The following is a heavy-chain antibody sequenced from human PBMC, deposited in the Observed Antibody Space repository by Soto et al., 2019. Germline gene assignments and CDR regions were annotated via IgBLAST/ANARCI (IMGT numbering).Heavy chain of an antibody. CDR1: GGSISSSDYY. V-gene: IGHV4-39*01. J-gene: IGHJ5*02. CDR3: ARLVYCSNGVCTPYNWFDP. D-gene: IGHD2-8*01. Sequence: SETLSLSCTVSGGSISSSDYYWGWIRQPPGKGLEWIGNIFYSGSTYYNPSLKSRVTISVDTSKNQFALKLSSVTAADTALYHCARLVYCSNGVCTPYNWFDPWGQGTLVTVSS. CDR2: IFYSGST.